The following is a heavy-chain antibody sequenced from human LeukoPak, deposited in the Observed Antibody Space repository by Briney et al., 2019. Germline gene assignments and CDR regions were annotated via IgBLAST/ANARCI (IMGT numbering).Heavy chain of an antibody. CDR3: ARSGLRYFDWLGY. D-gene: IGHD3-9*01. J-gene: IGHJ4*02. Sequence: SVKVSFKASGGTFSSYAISWVRQAPGQGLEWMGGIIPIFGTANYAQKFQGRVTITADESTSTAYMELSSLRSEDTAVYCCARSGLRYFDWLGYWGQGTLVTVSS. CDR1: GGTFSSYA. CDR2: IIPIFGTA. V-gene: IGHV1-69*13.